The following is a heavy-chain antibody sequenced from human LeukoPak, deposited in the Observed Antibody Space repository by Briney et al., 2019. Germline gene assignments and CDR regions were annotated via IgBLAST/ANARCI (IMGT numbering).Heavy chain of an antibody. Sequence: ASVKVSCKASAYTFTSNGISWVRHAPGQGLEWMGWTSAYNGNTNYAQKLQGRVTMTTDTSTSTAYMELRSLRSDETAVYYCSTYHYYGSGSVDYWGQGTLVTVSS. CDR1: AYTFTSNG. CDR2: TSAYNGNT. J-gene: IGHJ4*02. D-gene: IGHD3-10*01. V-gene: IGHV1-18*01. CDR3: STYHYYGSGSVDY.